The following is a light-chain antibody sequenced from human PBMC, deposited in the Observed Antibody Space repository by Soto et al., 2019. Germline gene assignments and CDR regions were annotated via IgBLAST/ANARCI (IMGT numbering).Light chain of an antibody. CDR1: SSDVGGYNY. CDR3: SSYTTSSTLV. CDR2: DVS. V-gene: IGLV2-14*03. Sequence: QSVLTQPASVSGSPGQSITISCTGTSSDVGGYNYVSWYQHHPGKAPKLMIYDVSNRPSGVSNRFSGSKSGSTASLTISGLQAEDEADYYCSSYTTSSTLVFGGGTKLTVL. J-gene: IGLJ2*01.